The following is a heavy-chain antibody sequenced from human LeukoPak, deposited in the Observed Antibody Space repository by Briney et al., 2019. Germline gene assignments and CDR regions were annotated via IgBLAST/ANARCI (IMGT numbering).Heavy chain of an antibody. CDR1: GYTFSTHG. Sequence: GASVKVSCKSSGYTFSTHGVTWVRQAPGQGLGWMGWISAYEGNTNYAQKFQDRVTMTTHTSTSTAYMELRSLTSDDTAVYYCARTLGGMTVERATGLDLWGRGTLVTVS. CDR3: ARTLGGMTVERATGLDL. CDR2: ISAYEGNT. V-gene: IGHV1-18*01. D-gene: IGHD5-24*01. J-gene: IGHJ2*01.